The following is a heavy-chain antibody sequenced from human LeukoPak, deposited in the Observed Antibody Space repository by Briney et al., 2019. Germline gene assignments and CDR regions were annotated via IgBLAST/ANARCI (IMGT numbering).Heavy chain of an antibody. CDR3: ATSGYYSNSYFDY. CDR2: INPNSGGT. D-gene: IGHD3-22*01. Sequence: ASVKVSCKASGYTFTGYYMHWVRQAPGQGLEWMGWINPNSGGTNYAQKFQGWVTMTRDTSISTAYMELSSLRSEDTAVYYCATSGYYSNSYFDYWGQGTLVTVSS. V-gene: IGHV1-2*04. J-gene: IGHJ4*02. CDR1: GYTFTGYY.